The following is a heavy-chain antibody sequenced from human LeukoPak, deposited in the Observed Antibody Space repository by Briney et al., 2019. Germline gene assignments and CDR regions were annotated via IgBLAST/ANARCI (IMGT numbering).Heavy chain of an antibody. J-gene: IGHJ4*02. CDR2: ISGSGDNT. CDR1: GFTFSSYA. CDR3: AKWKYSNSGIDDY. D-gene: IGHD6-6*01. Sequence: GGSLRLSCAASGFTFSSYAMSWVREVPGKGLEWVSVISGSGDNTYYADSVKGRFTISRDNSKNMLYLQMNSLRAEDTAVYYCAKWKYSNSGIDDYWGQGTLVTVSS. V-gene: IGHV3-23*01.